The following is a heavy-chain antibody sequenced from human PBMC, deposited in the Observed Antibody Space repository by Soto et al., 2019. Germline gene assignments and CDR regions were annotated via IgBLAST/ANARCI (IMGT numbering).Heavy chain of an antibody. CDR1: GGTFGNLG. CDR3: ARDREDGSGTKYNWFDS. D-gene: IGHD3-10*01. CDR2: TIPIFDTP. J-gene: IGHJ5*01. Sequence: SVKVSCKASGGTFGNLGISWLRQAPGQGLEWMGGTIPIFDTPHYAEKFRDRLTITADATSTAYMELTSLSSEDTATYYCARDREDGSGTKYNWFDSWGQGTLVTVSS. V-gene: IGHV1-69*13.